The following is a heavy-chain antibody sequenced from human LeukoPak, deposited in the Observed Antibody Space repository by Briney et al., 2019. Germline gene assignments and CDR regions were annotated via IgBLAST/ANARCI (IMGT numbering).Heavy chain of an antibody. J-gene: IGHJ5*02. CDR2: IHTSGST. CDR1: GGSMSSYY. D-gene: IGHD3-16*01. CDR3: ARRRTLGVSGGCCWLAP. V-gene: IGHV4-4*09. Sequence: SETLSLTCTVSGGSMSSYYWSWIRQPPGKGLEWIGYIHTSGSTNYNPSLKSRVTISVDTSRNQFSLNLSSVTAADTAVYYCARRRTLGVSGGCCWLAPWGQGTLVTVSS.